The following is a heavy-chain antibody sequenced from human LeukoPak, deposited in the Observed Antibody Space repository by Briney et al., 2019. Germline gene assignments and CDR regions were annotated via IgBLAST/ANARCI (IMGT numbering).Heavy chain of an antibody. CDR3: ARDGLRNSFTFPGDY. Sequence: SVKVSCKASGGTFSSYTISWVRQAPGQGLEWMGRIIPILGIANYAQKFQGRVTITADKSTSTAYMELSSLRSEDTAVYYCARDGLRNSFTFPGDYWGQGTLVTVSS. D-gene: IGHD5/OR15-5a*01. CDR1: GGTFSSYT. J-gene: IGHJ4*02. V-gene: IGHV1-69*04. CDR2: IIPILGIA.